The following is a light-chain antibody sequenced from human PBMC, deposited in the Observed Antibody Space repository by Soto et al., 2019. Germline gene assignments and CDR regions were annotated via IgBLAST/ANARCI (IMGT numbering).Light chain of an antibody. CDR2: WAS. J-gene: IGKJ1*01. CDR1: QSVLYSSNNKNY. Sequence: DIVMTQSPDSLAVSLGERATINCKSSQSVLYSSNNKNYLAWYQQKPGQPPKLLIYWASTRESGVPERFSGSGSGTDFTLTISSLQAEDLAVYYCQQYYSTQWTFGQGTKVEIK. V-gene: IGKV4-1*01. CDR3: QQYYSTQWT.